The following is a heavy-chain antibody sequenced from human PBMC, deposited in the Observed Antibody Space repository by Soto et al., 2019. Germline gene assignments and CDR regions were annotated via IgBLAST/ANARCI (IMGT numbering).Heavy chain of an antibody. J-gene: IGHJ5*02. Sequence: PGGSLRLSCAASGFTFSSYAMSWVRQAPGKGLEWVSAISGSGGSTYYADSVKGRFTISRDNSKNTLYLQMNSLRAEDTAVYYCAEDPLLKGSSSSGLFVGGRSRYYNWFDPWGQGTLVTVSS. CDR2: ISGSGGST. D-gene: IGHD6-6*01. CDR1: GFTFSSYA. V-gene: IGHV3-23*01. CDR3: AEDPLLKGSSSSGLFVGGRSRYYNWFDP.